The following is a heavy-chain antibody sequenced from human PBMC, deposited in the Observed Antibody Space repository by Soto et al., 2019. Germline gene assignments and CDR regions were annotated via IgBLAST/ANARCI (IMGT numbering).Heavy chain of an antibody. D-gene: IGHD6-13*01. Sequence: NPRETCTVTLYISVFALSSKKMCVSWVRQLPGKPLDWLAVIGWDDEKFYSSSLKTRLTISKDTSKNQVVIRMTNMDPVDTAIYYCARKRAAAGSFLSDYLVQGT. V-gene: IGHV2-70*18. J-gene: IGHJ4*02. CDR3: ARKRAAAGSFLSDY. CDR1: VFALSSKKMC. CDR2: IGWDDEK.